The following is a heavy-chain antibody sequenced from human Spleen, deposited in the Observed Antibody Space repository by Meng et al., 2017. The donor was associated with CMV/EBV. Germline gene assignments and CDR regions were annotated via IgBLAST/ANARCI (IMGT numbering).Heavy chain of an antibody. CDR3: ARSRDYSSLTDY. D-gene: IGHD6-13*01. J-gene: IGHJ4*02. CDR1: GGSISSSSYY. CDR2: IYTSGST. V-gene: IGHV4-61*05. Sequence: PLQESGPGLVKPSATLSLTCTVSGGSISSSSYYWGWIRQPPGKGLEWIGRIYTSGSTNYNPSLKSRVTMSVDTSKNQFSLKLSSVTAADTAVYYCARSRDYSSLTDYWGQGTLVTVSS.